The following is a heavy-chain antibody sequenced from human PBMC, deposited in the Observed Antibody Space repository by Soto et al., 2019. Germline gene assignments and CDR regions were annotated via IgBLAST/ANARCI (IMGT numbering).Heavy chain of an antibody. CDR1: GRSFSSDG. Sequence: QLQLAQSGPEVKQPGSSVKVSCKASGRSFSSDGVSWVRQAPGQGLEWMGGIIPVFGNTKYVQRFQGRLTITTDKCTSTVYMEMSSLSSEDTAVYFCARGQYYSSGSAATSYFYFGIDAWGQGTTVIVS. V-gene: IGHV1-69*06. J-gene: IGHJ6*02. D-gene: IGHD3-10*01. CDR2: IIPVFGNT. CDR3: ARGQYYSSGSAATSYFYFGIDA.